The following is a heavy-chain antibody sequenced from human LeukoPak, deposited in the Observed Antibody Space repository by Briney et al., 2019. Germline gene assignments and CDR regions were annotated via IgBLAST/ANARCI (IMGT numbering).Heavy chain of an antibody. CDR2: ISAYNGNT. CDR1: GYTFTSYG. D-gene: IGHD3-9*01. CDR3: ARGGYDILTGTHRYYFDY. Sequence: GASVKVSCKASGYTFTSYGISWVRQAPGQGLEWMGWISAYNGNTNYAQKLQGRVTMTTDTSTSTAYMELRSLRSDDTAVYYRARGGYDILTGTHRYYFDYWGQGTLVTVSS. J-gene: IGHJ4*02. V-gene: IGHV1-18*01.